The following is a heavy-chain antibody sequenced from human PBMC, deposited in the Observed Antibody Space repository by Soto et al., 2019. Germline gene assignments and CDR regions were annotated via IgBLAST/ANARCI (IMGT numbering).Heavy chain of an antibody. CDR2: IYYSGTT. D-gene: IGHD3-22*01. V-gene: IGHV4-30-4*01. Sequence: QVQLQESGPGLVKPSQTLSLTCTFSGASISSGDHYWSWIRQPPGKVLEWIGYIYYSGTTYYNPSLKSRLTISVDTTKNQFSLKLTSVTAADTAVYYCASYYDSSGPTYDFWGQGTLVTVSS. CDR1: GASISSGDHY. CDR3: ASYYDSSGPTYDF. J-gene: IGHJ4*02.